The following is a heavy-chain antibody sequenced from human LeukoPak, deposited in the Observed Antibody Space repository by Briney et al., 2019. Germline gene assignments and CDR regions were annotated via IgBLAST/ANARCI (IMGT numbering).Heavy chain of an antibody. J-gene: IGHJ4*02. V-gene: IGHV1-46*01. D-gene: IGHD6-13*01. CDR1: GYTFTRYY. CDR2: INPSGGST. CDR3: ARGEGVLRPDY. Sequence: ASVKVSFKASGYTFTRYYMHWVGQAPGQGLGLMGIINPSGGSTSYAQKFQGRVTMTRDMSMSTVYMELSSLRSEDTAVYYCARGEGVLRPDYWGQGTLVTVSS.